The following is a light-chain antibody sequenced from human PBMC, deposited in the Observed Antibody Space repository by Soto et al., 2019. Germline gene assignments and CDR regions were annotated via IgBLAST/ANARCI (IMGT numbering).Light chain of an antibody. V-gene: IGLV2-14*01. Sequence: QSALTQPASVSGSPGQSITISCTGTSSDVGGYNCVSWYQQHPGKAPKLMIYDVSNRPSGVSDRFSGSKSGNTASLTISGLQAEDEADYYCSSYTSSTPVIFGGGTKVTV. J-gene: IGLJ2*01. CDR1: SSDVGGYNC. CDR3: SSYTSSTPVI. CDR2: DVS.